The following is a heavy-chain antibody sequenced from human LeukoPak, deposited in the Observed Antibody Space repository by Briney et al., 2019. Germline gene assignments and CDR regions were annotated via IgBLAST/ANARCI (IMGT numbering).Heavy chain of an antibody. J-gene: IGHJ4*02. D-gene: IGHD5-18*01. Sequence: PGGSLRLSCAASGFTFSSYSMNWVRQAPGKGLEWVSSISSSSSYIYYADSVKGRFTISRDNAKNSLYLQMNSLRAEDTAVYYCARDLRSDTAMAGGWGQGTLVTVSS. V-gene: IGHV3-21*01. CDR3: ARDLRSDTAMAGG. CDR1: GFTFSSYS. CDR2: ISSSSSYI.